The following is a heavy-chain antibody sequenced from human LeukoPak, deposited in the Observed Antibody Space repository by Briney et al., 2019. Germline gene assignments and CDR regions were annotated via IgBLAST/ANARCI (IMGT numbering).Heavy chain of an antibody. CDR3: AKDLHPSYYYDSSGSYFDY. CDR1: GFTFSSYA. V-gene: IGHV3-23*01. Sequence: SGGSLRLSCAASGFTFSSYAMSWVRQAPGKGLEWVSAISGSGGSTYYADSVKGRFTISRDNSKNTLYLQMNSLRAEDTAVYYCAKDLHPSYYYDSSGSYFDYWGQGTLVTVSS. J-gene: IGHJ4*02. D-gene: IGHD3-22*01. CDR2: ISGSGGST.